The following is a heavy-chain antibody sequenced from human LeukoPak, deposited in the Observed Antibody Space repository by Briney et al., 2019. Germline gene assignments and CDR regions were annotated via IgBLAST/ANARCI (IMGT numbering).Heavy chain of an antibody. CDR1: GFTFSSYA. CDR3: AKDYNNDFWSGYSYFDY. D-gene: IGHD3-3*01. V-gene: IGHV3-23*01. J-gene: IGHJ4*02. CDR2: ISGSGGST. Sequence: GGSLRLSCAASGFTFSSYAMSWVRQAPGKGLEWVSAISGSGGSTYYADSVRGRFTISRDNSKNTLYLQMNSLRAEDTAVYYCAKDYNNDFWSGYSYFDYWGQGTLVTVSS.